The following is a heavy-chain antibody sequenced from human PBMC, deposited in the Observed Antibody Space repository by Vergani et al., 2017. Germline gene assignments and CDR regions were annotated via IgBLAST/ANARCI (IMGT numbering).Heavy chain of an antibody. Sequence: QVQLVQSGAEVKKPGASVKVSCKASGYTFTSYYMHWVRQAPGQGLEWMGGIIPIFGTANYAQKFQGRVTITADESTSTAYMELSSLRSEDTAVYYCARYKGYCSSTSCYGYMDVWGKGTTVTVSS. CDR3: ARYKGYCSSTSCYGYMDV. J-gene: IGHJ6*03. D-gene: IGHD2-2*01. V-gene: IGHV1-69*01. CDR2: IIPIFGTA. CDR1: GYTFTSYY.